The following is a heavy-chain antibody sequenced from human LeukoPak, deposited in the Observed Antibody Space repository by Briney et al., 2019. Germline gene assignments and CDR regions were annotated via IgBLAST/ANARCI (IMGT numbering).Heavy chain of an antibody. J-gene: IGHJ6*02. CDR3: ARGSLVVPAALYYYYGMDV. CDR2: ISYDGSNK. Sequence: GGSLRLSCAASGFTFSSYAMHWVRQAPGKGLEWVAVISYDGSNKYYADSVKGRFTISRDNSKNTLYLQMNSLRAEDTAAYYCARGSLVVPAALYYYYGMDVWGQGTTVTVSS. V-gene: IGHV3-30-3*01. CDR1: GFTFSSYA. D-gene: IGHD2-2*01.